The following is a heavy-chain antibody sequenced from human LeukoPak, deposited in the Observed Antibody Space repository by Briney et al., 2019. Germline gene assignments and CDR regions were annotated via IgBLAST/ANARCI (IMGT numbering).Heavy chain of an antibody. CDR3: ARAPGHFSGSWLDY. CDR1: GGTFSSYA. V-gene: IGHV1-69*04. Sequence: SVKVSCKASGGTFSSYAISWVRQAPGQGLEWMGRIIPILGIANYAQKFQGRVTITADKSTSTAYMELSSLRSEDTAVYYCARAPGHFSGSWLDYWGQGTLVTVSS. CDR2: IIPILGIA. J-gene: IGHJ4*02. D-gene: IGHD1-26*01.